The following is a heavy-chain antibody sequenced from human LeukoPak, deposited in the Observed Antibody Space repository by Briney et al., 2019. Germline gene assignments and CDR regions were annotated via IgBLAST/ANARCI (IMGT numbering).Heavy chain of an antibody. CDR3: AKEKRRGYSYEFYYYYYGMDV. J-gene: IGHJ6*02. V-gene: IGHV3-30*02. CDR1: GFTFSSYG. Sequence: GGSLRLSCAASGFTFSSYGMHWVRQAPGKGLEWVAFIRYDGSNKYYADSVKGRFTIFRDNSKNTLYLQMNSLRAEDTAVYYCAKEKRRGYSYEFYYYYYGMDVWGQGTTVTVSS. CDR2: IRYDGSNK. D-gene: IGHD5-18*01.